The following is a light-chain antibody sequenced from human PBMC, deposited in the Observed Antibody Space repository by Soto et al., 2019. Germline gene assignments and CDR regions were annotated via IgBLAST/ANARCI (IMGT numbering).Light chain of an antibody. CDR1: XSNIXNNY. V-gene: IGLV1-51*01. J-gene: IGLJ2*01. CDR3: GTWDSSLSAVV. Sequence: QSVLTQPPSVSAAPGQKVTISCSXSXSNIXNNYVSWYQQLPGTAPKLLIYANNKRPSGIPDRFSGSKSGTSATLGITGLQTGDEADYYCGTWDSSLSAVVFGGGTKLTVL. CDR2: ANN.